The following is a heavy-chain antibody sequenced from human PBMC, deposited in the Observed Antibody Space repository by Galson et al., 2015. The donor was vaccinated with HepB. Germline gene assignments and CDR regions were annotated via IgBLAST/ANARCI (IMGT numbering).Heavy chain of an antibody. V-gene: IGHV3-30*04. CDR3: STAGGRGYSYGPGTYFDY. CDR1: GFIFSSYA. Sequence: SLRLSCAASGFIFSSYAMHWVRQAPGKGLEWVAVISYDGSNKYYADSVKGRFTISRDNSKNTPYLQMNSLRAEDTAVYYCSTAGGRGYSYGPGTYFDYWGQGTLVPVSS. D-gene: IGHD5-18*01. J-gene: IGHJ4*02. CDR2: ISYDGSNK.